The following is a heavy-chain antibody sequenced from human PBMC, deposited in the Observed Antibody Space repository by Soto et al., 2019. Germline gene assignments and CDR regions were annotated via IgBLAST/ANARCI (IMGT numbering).Heavy chain of an antibody. Sequence: PSQTLSLTCDISVDSVSGNSAGWNWIRQTPSRGLEWLGRTYYKSKWYYTYAASVKSRITVSPDTSKNQFSLQLTSVTPEDTAVYYCARGSWDDVSGHYYMDVWDKGTTVTVSS. V-gene: IGHV6-1*01. CDR1: VDSVSGNSAG. J-gene: IGHJ6*03. CDR3: ARGSWDDVSGHYYMDV. D-gene: IGHD1-1*01. CDR2: TYYKSKWYY.